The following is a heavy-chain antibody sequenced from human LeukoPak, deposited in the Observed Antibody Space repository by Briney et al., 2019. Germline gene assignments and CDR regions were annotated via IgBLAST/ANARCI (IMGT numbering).Heavy chain of an antibody. V-gene: IGHV4-31*02. J-gene: IGHJ4*02. Sequence: SQTLSLTCTVSGGSISSGDYYWSWIRQHPGKGLEWIGYIYYSGDTYYNPSLKSRFTISVDTSKNQFSLKLSSVTAADTAVYYCARAPRDTNSWYYFDYWGQGTLVSVSS. CDR1: GGSISSGDYY. CDR3: ARAPRDTNSWYYFDY. CDR2: IYYSGDT. D-gene: IGHD5-18*01.